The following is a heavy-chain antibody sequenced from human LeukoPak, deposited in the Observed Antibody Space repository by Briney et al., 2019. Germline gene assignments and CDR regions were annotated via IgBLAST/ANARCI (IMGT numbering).Heavy chain of an antibody. CDR1: GYTLTELS. J-gene: IGHJ5*02. V-gene: IGHV1-24*01. CDR3: ATHAAHDLNPNWFDP. CDR2: FDPEDGET. Sequence: ASVKVSCKVSGYTLTELSMHWVRQAPGKGLEWMGGFDPEDGETIYAQKFQGRVTMTEDTSTDTAYMELSSLRSEDTAVYYCATHAAHDLNPNWFDPWGQGTLVTVSS. D-gene: IGHD3-3*01.